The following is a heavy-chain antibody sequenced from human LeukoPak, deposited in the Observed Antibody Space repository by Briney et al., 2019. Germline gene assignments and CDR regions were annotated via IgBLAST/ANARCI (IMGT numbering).Heavy chain of an antibody. J-gene: IGHJ5*02. CDR2: ISWNSGSI. V-gene: IGHV3-9*01. D-gene: IGHD2-2*01. CDR3: AREVVPAARANWFDP. Sequence: PGGSLRLSCAASGFTFDDYAMHWVRQAPGKGLEWVSGISWNSGSIGYADSVKGRFTISRDNAKNSLHLQMNSLRAEDTALYYCAREVVPAARANWFDPWGQGTLVTVSS. CDR1: GFTFDDYA.